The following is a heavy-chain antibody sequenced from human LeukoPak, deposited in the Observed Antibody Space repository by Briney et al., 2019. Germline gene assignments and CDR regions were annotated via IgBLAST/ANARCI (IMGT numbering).Heavy chain of an antibody. V-gene: IGHV3-66*01. Sequence: GGSLRLSCAASGFTVSSNYMSWVRQAPGKGLEWVSVIYSGGSTYCADSVKGRFTISRDNSKNTLYLQMNSLRAEDTAVYYCARVASGSYYKEENWFDPWGQGTLVTVSS. CDR1: GFTVSSNY. CDR2: IYSGGST. CDR3: ARVASGSYYKEENWFDP. J-gene: IGHJ5*02. D-gene: IGHD3-10*01.